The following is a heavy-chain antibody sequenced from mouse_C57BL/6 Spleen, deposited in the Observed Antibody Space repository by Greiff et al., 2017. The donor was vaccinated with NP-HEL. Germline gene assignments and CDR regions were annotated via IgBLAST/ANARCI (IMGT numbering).Heavy chain of an antibody. Sequence: QVQLQQSGPELVKPGASVKISCKASGYAFSSSWMNWVKQRPGKGLEWIGRIYPGDGDTNYNGKFKGKATLTADKASSTAYMQLSSLTSEDSAVYFCAISPYYGSSYYYFDYWGQGTTLTVSS. V-gene: IGHV1-82*01. CDR2: IYPGDGDT. D-gene: IGHD1-1*01. J-gene: IGHJ2*01. CDR1: GYAFSSSW. CDR3: AISPYYGSSYYYFDY.